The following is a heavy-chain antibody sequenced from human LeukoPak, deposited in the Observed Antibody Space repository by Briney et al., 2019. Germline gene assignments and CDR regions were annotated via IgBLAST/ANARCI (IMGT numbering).Heavy chain of an antibody. CDR2: INHSGST. V-gene: IGHV4-34*01. CDR1: GGSFSGYY. CDR3: ARIPQGY. Sequence: SETLSLTCAVYGGSFSGYYWSWIRQPPGKGLEWIGEINHSGSTNYNPSLKSRVTISVDTSKNQSSLKLSSGTAADTAVYYCARIPQGYWGQGTLVTVSS. J-gene: IGHJ4*02. D-gene: IGHD2-21*01.